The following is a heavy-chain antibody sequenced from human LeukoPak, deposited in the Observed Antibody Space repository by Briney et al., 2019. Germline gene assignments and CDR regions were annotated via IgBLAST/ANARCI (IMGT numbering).Heavy chain of an antibody. CDR3: ARAPYLSGGS. V-gene: IGHV4-34*01. J-gene: IGHJ3*01. D-gene: IGHD2-15*01. Sequence: SETLSLTCAVYCGSFNGYYWSWFRQPPGKGLDWIGEINHSGSTNYNPSLKSRVTISLDTSNNQFSLKLSSVTAADTAVYYCARAPYLSGGSWGQGTMVTVSS. CDR1: CGSFNGYY. CDR2: INHSGST.